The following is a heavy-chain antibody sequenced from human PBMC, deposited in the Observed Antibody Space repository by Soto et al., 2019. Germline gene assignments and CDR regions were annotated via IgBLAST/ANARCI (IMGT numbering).Heavy chain of an antibody. D-gene: IGHD3-3*01. Sequence: GGSLRLSCAASGFTFSSYGMHWVRQAPGKGLEWVAVISYDGSNKYYADSVKGRFTISRDNSKNTLYLQMNSLRAEDTAVYYCAKSVFGLVIFMAFDIWGQGTMVTVSS. CDR2: ISYDGSNK. CDR1: GFTFSSYG. J-gene: IGHJ3*02. V-gene: IGHV3-30*18. CDR3: AKSVFGLVIFMAFDI.